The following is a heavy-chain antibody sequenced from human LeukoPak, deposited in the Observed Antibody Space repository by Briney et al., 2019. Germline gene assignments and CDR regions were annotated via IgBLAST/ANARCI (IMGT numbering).Heavy chain of an antibody. CDR1: GGSISSYY. V-gene: IGHV4-4*09. J-gene: IGHJ4*02. CDR2: IYTSGST. CDR3: ARLEVAHGRYFDY. Sequence: SETLSLTCTVSGGSISSYYWSWIRQPPGKGPEWIGYIYTSGSTNYNPSLKSRVTISVDTSKNQFSLKLSSVTAADTAVYYCARLEVAHGRYFDYWGQGTLVTVSS. D-gene: IGHD1-26*01.